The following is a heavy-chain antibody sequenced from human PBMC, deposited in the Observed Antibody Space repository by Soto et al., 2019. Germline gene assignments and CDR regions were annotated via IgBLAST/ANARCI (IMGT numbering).Heavy chain of an antibody. CDR3: ASAWFGELKSFDY. CDR2: IRNKANSYTT. D-gene: IGHD3-10*01. CDR1: GFTFSDHY. J-gene: IGHJ4*02. Sequence: EVQLVESGGGLVQPGGSLRLSCAASGFTFSDHYMEWVRQAPGKGLEWVGRIRNKANSYTTEYGASVKGRFTIERDDSKNSLSLHMNSLKTEDTAVYYCASAWFGELKSFDYWGKGTLVTVSS. V-gene: IGHV3-72*01.